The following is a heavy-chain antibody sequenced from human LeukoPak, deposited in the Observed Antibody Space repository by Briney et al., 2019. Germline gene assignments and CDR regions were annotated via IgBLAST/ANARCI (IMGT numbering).Heavy chain of an antibody. CDR2: INHSGST. V-gene: IGHV4-34*01. D-gene: IGHD5-18*01. J-gene: IGHJ6*03. CDR3: ARGSTGYSYGTSWGAYYYYYMDV. CDR1: GGSFSGYY. Sequence: SETLSLTCAVYGGSFSGYYWSWLRQPPGKGLEWIGEINHSGSTNFNPSLKSRVTISVDTSKKQFSLKLSSVTAADTAVYYCARGSTGYSYGTSWGAYYYYYMDVWGKGTTVTVSS.